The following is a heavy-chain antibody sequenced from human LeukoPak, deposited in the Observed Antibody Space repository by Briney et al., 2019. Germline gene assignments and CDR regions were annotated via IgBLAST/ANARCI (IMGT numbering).Heavy chain of an antibody. CDR2: VSSSGNTM. Sequence: PGGSLRLSCAASGFTFKSYEMNWVRQAPGKGLEWVSYVSSSGNTMYYADSVKGRFTISRDNAKNSLYLQMNTLRAEDTAIYYCAKVRCGGDCYLEYWGQGTLVTVSS. CDR1: GFTFKSYE. V-gene: IGHV3-48*03. J-gene: IGHJ4*02. CDR3: AKVRCGGDCYLEY. D-gene: IGHD2-21*02.